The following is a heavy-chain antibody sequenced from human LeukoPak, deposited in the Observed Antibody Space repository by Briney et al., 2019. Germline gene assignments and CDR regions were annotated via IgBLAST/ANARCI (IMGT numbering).Heavy chain of an antibody. D-gene: IGHD6-13*01. J-gene: IGHJ3*02. CDR1: GGSISSYY. CDR2: IYYSGST. CDR3: ARGGYSSSWYDAFDI. V-gene: IGHV4-59*12. Sequence: SETLSLTCTVSGGSISSYYWSWIRQPPGKGLEWIGNIYYSGSTNYNPSLKSRVTISVDTSKNQFSLKLSSVTAADTAVYYCARGGYSSSWYDAFDIWGQGTMVTVSS.